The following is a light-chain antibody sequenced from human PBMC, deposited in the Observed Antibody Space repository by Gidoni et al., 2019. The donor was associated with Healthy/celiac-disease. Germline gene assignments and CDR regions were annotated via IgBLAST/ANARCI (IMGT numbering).Light chain of an antibody. CDR2: DAS. Sequence: DIQMTQSPSSLSASVGDRVTITCQASQDISNYLNCYQQKPGKAPKLLIYDASNLETGVPSRFSGSGSGTDFTFTISSLKPEDIATYYCQQYDNLPITFGQGTRLEIK. V-gene: IGKV1-33*01. CDR3: QQYDNLPIT. J-gene: IGKJ5*01. CDR1: QDISNY.